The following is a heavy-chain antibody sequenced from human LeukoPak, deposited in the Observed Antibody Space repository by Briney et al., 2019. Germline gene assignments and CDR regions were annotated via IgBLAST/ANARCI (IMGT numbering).Heavy chain of an antibody. D-gene: IGHD4-17*01. J-gene: IGHJ4*02. CDR1: GGSISSGSYY. Sequence: PSQTLSLTCTVSGGSISSGSYYWSWIRQPAGKGLEWIGRIYTSGSTNYNPSLKSRVTISVDTSKNQFSLKLSSVTAADTAVYYCARGSRTVTTLGAFDYWGQGTLVTVSS. V-gene: IGHV4-61*02. CDR2: IYTSGST. CDR3: ARGSRTVTTLGAFDY.